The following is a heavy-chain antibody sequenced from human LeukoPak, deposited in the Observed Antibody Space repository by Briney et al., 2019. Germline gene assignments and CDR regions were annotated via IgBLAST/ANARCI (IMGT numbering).Heavy chain of an antibody. V-gene: IGHV3-30-3*01. CDR1: GFTFSSYA. D-gene: IGHD2-2*02. CDR3: ARDHVVVVPAAILYYYYGMDV. CDR2: ISYDGSNK. J-gene: IGHJ6*02. Sequence: GGSLRLSCAASGFTFSSYAMHWVRQAPGKGLEWVAVISYDGSNKYYADSVKGRFTISRDKSKNTLYLQMNSLRAEDTAVYYCARDHVVVVPAAILYYYYGMDVWGQGTTVTVSS.